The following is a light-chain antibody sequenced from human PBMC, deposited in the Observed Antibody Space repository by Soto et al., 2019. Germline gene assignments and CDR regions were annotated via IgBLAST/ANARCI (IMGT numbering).Light chain of an antibody. Sequence: DIQMTQSPSTLSASVGDRVTITCRASQSISSWLAWYQQKPGKAPKLLIYKAPTLESGVPSRSSCSGSVTDFTLTLSSLQPHDFSPYYCHPSFPFGPGTNVDIK. V-gene: IGKV1-5*03. CDR3: HPSFP. CDR1: QSISSW. J-gene: IGKJ3*01. CDR2: KAP.